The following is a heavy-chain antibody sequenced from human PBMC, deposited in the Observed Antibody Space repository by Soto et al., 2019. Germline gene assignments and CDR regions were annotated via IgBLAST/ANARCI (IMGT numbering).Heavy chain of an antibody. V-gene: IGHV4-4*02. CDR3: ARAIVVVPAAIPAPYYYGMDV. J-gene: IGHJ6*02. Sequence: SETLSLTCAVSGDSISSVNWWSWVRQSPGQGLEWIGDIYHTGITNYNPSLQSRVTISVDKSKNEFSLNLTSVTAADTAVYYCARAIVVVPAAIPAPYYYGMDVWGQGTTVTVSS. CDR1: GDSISSVNW. D-gene: IGHD2-2*02. CDR2: IYHTGIT.